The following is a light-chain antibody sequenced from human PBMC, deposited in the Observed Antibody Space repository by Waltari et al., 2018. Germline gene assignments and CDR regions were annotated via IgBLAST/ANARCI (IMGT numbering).Light chain of an antibody. CDR1: GGAVGASDF. Sequence: QSALTQPASVSGSPGQSITIPCTVLGGAVGASDFVSWYQPHPGKAPRVIIYDVTNRPPGSSGRFSAAQSAHTASLTIPGLQPEEEGDYYGTSQTVEGVVPFGGGTQVTVL. CDR3: TSQTVEGVVP. V-gene: IGLV2-14*03. CDR2: DVT. J-gene: IGLJ3*02.